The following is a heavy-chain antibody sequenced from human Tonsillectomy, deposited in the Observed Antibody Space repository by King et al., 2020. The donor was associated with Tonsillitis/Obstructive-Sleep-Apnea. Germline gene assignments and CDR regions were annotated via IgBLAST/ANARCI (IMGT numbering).Heavy chain of an antibody. V-gene: IGHV3-9*01. Sequence: VQLVESGGGLVQPGRSLRLSCAASGFTFDDYAMHWVRQAPGKGLEWVSGISWNSGSIGYADSVKGRFTISRDNAKNSLYLQMNSRRAEDTALYYCAKEPYDFWSGYYYYWGQGTLVTVSS. CDR1: GFTFDDYA. D-gene: IGHD3-3*01. CDR2: ISWNSGSI. CDR3: AKEPYDFWSGYYYY. J-gene: IGHJ4*02.